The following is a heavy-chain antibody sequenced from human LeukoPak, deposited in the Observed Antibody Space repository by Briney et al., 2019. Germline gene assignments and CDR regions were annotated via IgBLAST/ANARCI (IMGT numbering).Heavy chain of an antibody. J-gene: IGHJ3*02. D-gene: IGHD2-2*02. V-gene: IGHV1-2*02. CDR1: GYTLTEYY. CDR3: ASGGHTALNYAFDI. CDR2: INHNSGGT. Sequence: ASVQVSCKASGYTLTEYYMHWVRPAPGQGRAGMGWINHNSGGTNYAQKIQGMVTMTRETSISTAYMELSRLRSDDTAVYYCASGGHTALNYAFDIWGQGTMVTVSS.